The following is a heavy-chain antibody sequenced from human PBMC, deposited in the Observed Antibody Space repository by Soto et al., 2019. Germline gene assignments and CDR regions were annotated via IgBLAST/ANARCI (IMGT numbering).Heavy chain of an antibody. CDR1: GFTFSNYA. V-gene: IGHV3-23*01. CDR2: ISGSGGST. D-gene: IGHD2-2*01. Sequence: PWGSLRLSCPASGFTFSNYAMSWVRQAPGKGLEWVSAISGSGGSTYYADSVKGRFTISRDNSKNTLYLQMNSLRAEDTAVYYCAKDYPDIVVVPAAISSPEFDYWGQGTLVTVSS. J-gene: IGHJ4*02. CDR3: AKDYPDIVVVPAAISSPEFDY.